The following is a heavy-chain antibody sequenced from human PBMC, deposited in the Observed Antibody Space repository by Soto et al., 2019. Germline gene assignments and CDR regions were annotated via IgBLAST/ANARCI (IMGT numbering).Heavy chain of an antibody. D-gene: IGHD4-17*01. CDR2: ISTWSSYT. CDR3: ARAAHDYGALDY. Sequence: EVQLVESGGGLVKPGGSLRLSCTATGFTFSSHNMNWVRQAPGKGLEWVSYISTWSSYTFYADSVKGRFTISRDNAKNWLFLQMNCLRAEDTVVYYWARAAHDYGALDYWGQGALVTVSS. CDR1: GFTFSSHN. V-gene: IGHV3-21*01. J-gene: IGHJ4*02.